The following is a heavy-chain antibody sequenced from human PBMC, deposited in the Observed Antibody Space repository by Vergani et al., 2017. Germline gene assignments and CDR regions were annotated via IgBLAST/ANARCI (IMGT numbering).Heavy chain of an antibody. CDR1: GYTFTSYG. D-gene: IGHD5-24*01. Sequence: QVQLVQSGAEVKKPGASVKVSCKASGYTFTSYGISWVRQAPGQGLEWMGWISAYNGNTNYAQKLQGRVTITADKSTSTAYMELSSLRSEDTAVYYCARRPLPRDGYNDFGDYWGQGTLVTVSS. V-gene: IGHV1-18*01. J-gene: IGHJ4*02. CDR3: ARRPLPRDGYNDFGDY. CDR2: ISAYNGNT.